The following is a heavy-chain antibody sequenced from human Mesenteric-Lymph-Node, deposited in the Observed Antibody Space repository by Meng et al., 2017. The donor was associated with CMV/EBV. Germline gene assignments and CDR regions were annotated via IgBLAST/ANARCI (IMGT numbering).Heavy chain of an antibody. CDR2: IYYSGST. V-gene: IGHV4-59*01. D-gene: IGHD2-21*01. CDR3: ARAQGGGGTRD. CDR1: GGSISRYY. J-gene: IGHJ4*02. Sequence: SETLSLTCTVSGGSISRYYWSWIRQSPGKGLEWIGYIYYSGSTIYNPSLKSRVTISVDTSKNQFSLKLSSVTAADTAVYYCARAQGGGGTRDWGQGTLVTVS.